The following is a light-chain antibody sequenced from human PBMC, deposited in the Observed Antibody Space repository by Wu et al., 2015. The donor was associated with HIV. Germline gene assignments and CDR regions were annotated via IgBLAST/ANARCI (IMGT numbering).Light chain of an antibody. J-gene: IGKJ5*01. V-gene: IGKV3-20*01. CDR1: QSVSSY. CDR2: AAS. Sequence: EIVLTQSPATLSLSPGERATLSCRASQSVSSYLAWYQQKPGQAPRLLIYAASNGATGIPDRISGSGSGTLFTLTISRLEPEDSAVYFCQQYVSSPTFGQGTRLEIK. CDR3: QQYVSSPT.